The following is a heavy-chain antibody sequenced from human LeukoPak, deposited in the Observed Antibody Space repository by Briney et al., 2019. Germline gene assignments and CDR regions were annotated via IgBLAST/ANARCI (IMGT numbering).Heavy chain of an antibody. CDR2: IYYSGST. J-gene: IGHJ4*02. D-gene: IGHD3-22*01. CDR1: GGSISSYY. V-gene: IGHV4-59*08. CDR3: ASYDSSGASGY. Sequence: PSETLSLTCTVSGGSISSYYWSWIRQPPGKGLEWIGYIYYSGSTNHNPSLKSRVTISVDTSKNQFSLKLSSVTAADTAVYYCASYDSSGASGYWGQGTLVTVSS.